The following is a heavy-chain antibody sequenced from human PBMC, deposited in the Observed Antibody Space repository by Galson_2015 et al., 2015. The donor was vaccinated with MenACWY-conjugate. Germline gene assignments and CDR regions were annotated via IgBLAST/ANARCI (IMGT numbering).Heavy chain of an antibody. CDR3: VRVLRVATGFNY. Sequence: LSLTCVVSGDSISSSNWWSWVRQSPGKGLAWIGEIYHSGHTTYNPSLKSRLTISVDKSKTQFSMKLTSVTAADTAVYYCVRVLRVATGFNYWGHGTLVTVSS. CDR1: GDSISSSNW. J-gene: IGHJ4*01. V-gene: IGHV4-4*02. CDR2: IYHSGHT. D-gene: IGHD5-12*01.